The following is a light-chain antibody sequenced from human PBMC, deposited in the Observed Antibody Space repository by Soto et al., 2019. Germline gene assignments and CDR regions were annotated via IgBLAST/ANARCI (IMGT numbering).Light chain of an antibody. CDR1: QDIGNF. Sequence: DIQMTQSPSSLSASVGDRVTITCRASQDIGNFLVWVQQKLGKVPNLLIYAASTLQSGVPSRFSGSGSGTDLTLTISSLQPEDVATYFCQKYNSAPFTFGPGTTVDIK. CDR2: AAS. CDR3: QKYNSAPFT. V-gene: IGKV1-27*01. J-gene: IGKJ3*01.